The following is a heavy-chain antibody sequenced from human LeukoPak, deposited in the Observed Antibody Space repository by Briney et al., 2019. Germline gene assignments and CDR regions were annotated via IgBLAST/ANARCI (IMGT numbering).Heavy chain of an antibody. Sequence: ASVKVSCKASGYTFTGYYMHWVRQAPGQGLEWMGWINPNSGGTNYAQKFQGRVTMTRDTSISTAYMELSRLRSDDTAVYYCARVSYNNDAFDIWGQGTMVTVSS. CDR1: GYTFTGYY. V-gene: IGHV1-2*02. CDR2: INPNSGGT. CDR3: ARVSYNNDAFDI. J-gene: IGHJ3*02. D-gene: IGHD5-24*01.